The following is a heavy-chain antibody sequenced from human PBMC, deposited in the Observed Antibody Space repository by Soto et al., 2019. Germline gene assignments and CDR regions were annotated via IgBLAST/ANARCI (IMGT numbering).Heavy chain of an antibody. CDR2: IRSTTNYI. CDR3: ARESEDPTSNFDY. CDR1: GFTFSRYS. J-gene: IGHJ4*02. V-gene: IGHV3-21*01. Sequence: GGSLRLSCAASGFTFSRYSMNWVRQAPGKGLEWVSSIRSTTNYIYYADSMKGQLTVSRDNAKNSVYLDMNSLSAEDTAVYYCARESEDPTSNFDYWGQGTLVTVSS.